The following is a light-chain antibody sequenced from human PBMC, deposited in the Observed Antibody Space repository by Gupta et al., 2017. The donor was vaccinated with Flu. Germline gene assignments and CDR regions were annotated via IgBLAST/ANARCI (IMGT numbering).Light chain of an antibody. CDR3: QHKFSVAFA. CDR1: GSPLHHVNNQNY. CDR2: WSS. Sequence: IALPQTPDSVTLSLGERATINCKASGSPLHHVNNQNYLAWYQQKPGQPPKLLLYWSSLRQPGVPARYSGRGSVADFNLSIIGRQAEDVGSYYCQHKFSVAFAFGPGT. V-gene: IGKV4-1*01. J-gene: IGKJ3*01.